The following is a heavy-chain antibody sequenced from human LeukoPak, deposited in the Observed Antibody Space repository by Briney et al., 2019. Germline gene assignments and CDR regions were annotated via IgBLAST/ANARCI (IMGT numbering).Heavy chain of an antibody. CDR3: AKDFAGMDV. CDR2: ISGSGGST. J-gene: IGHJ6*02. V-gene: IGHV3-23*01. CDR1: GFTVSSNY. Sequence: GGSLRLSCAASGFTVSSNYMSWVRQAPGRGLEWVSAISGSGGSTYYADSVKGRFTISRDNSKNTLYLQMNSLRAEDTAVYYCAKDFAGMDVWGQGTTVTVSS.